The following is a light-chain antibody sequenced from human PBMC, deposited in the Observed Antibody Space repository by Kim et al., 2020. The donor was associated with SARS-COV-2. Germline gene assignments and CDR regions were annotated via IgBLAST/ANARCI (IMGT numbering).Light chain of an antibody. J-gene: IGLJ1*01. V-gene: IGLV2-14*03. CDR2: DVG. Sequence: QSALTQPVSMSGSPGQSITISCSGTSGDIGNSNSVSWYQQHSGEAPRLIIYDVGDRPSGVSARFSGSKSANMASLTISGLRSEDEADYYCCSTSNTLDYVFGSGTNVTVL. CDR3: CSTSNTLDYV. CDR1: SGDIGNSNS.